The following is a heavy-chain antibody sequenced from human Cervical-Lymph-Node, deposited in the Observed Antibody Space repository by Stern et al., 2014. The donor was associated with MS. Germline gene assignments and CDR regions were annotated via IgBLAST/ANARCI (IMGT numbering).Heavy chain of an antibody. CDR3: ARDDGDYVDNYCGMDV. Sequence: VQLVESGGGLVQPGGSLRLSCAASGFTLRSYWMHWVRQAPGKGLEWVAPIDWCESSIRYAVSVKGRFTISRDNAKNTLYLQMNSLRAEDTAVYYCARDDGDYVDNYCGMDVWGQGTTVTVSS. D-gene: IGHD4-17*01. V-gene: IGHV3-74*02. CDR1: GFTLRSYW. J-gene: IGHJ6*02. CDR2: IDWCESSI.